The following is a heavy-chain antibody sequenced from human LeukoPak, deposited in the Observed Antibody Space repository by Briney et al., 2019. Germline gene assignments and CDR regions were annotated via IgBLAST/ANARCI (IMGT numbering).Heavy chain of an antibody. J-gene: IGHJ4*02. D-gene: IGHD3-22*01. CDR1: GGSISSSSYY. V-gene: IGHV4-39*07. CDR3: ARGTSYYYDSSGSVDY. Sequence: SETLSLTCTVSGGSISSSSYYWGWIRQPPGKGLEWIGSIYYSGSTYYNPSLKSRVTISVDTSKNQFSLKLSSVTAPDTAVYYCARGTSYYYDSSGSVDYWGQGTLVTVSS. CDR2: IYYSGST.